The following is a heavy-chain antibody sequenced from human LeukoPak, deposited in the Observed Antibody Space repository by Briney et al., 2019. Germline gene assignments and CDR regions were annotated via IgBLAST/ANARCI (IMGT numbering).Heavy chain of an antibody. CDR3: AKGTYYDFWSGYSPVYYYGMDV. Sequence: GRSLRLSCAASGFTFSSYGMHWVRQAPGKGLEWVAVISYDVSNKYYADSVKGRFTISRDNSKNTLYLQMNSLRAEDTAVYYCAKGTYYDFWSGYSPVYYYGMDVWGQGTTVTVSS. D-gene: IGHD3-3*01. V-gene: IGHV3-30*18. CDR2: ISYDVSNK. J-gene: IGHJ6*02. CDR1: GFTFSSYG.